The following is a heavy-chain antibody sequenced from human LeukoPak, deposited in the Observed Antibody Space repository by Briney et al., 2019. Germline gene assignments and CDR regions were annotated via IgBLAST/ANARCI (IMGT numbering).Heavy chain of an antibody. CDR2: TYYRSKWYN. V-gene: IGHV6-1*01. Sequence: SQTLSLTCAISGDSVSSNSAIWNWIRQSPSRGLEWLGRTYYRSKWYNDYAVSVKSRMTINPDTSKNALSLQLNSVTPEDTATYYCVRGGAIRVTGMTPFDYWGQGTLVTVSS. D-gene: IGHD1-1*01. CDR1: GDSVSSNSAI. CDR3: VRGGAIRVTGMTPFDY. J-gene: IGHJ4*02.